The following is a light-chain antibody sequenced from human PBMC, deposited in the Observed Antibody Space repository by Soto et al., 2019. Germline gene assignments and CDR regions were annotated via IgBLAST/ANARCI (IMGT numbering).Light chain of an antibody. CDR2: GAS. Sequence: DIQMTQSPPSLSASVGDRVTITCRASQSISSYLNWYQQKPGKAPKILIYGASSLQSGVPSRFSGSGSGTDFTLTISSLQPEDFATYYCQQTYSVPITFGQGTRLEIK. CDR1: QSISSY. CDR3: QQTYSVPIT. V-gene: IGKV1-39*01. J-gene: IGKJ5*01.